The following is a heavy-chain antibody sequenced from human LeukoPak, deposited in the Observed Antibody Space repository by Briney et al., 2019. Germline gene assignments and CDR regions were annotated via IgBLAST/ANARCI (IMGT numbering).Heavy chain of an antibody. Sequence: SETLSLTCAVYGGSFSGYYWSWIRQPPGKGLEWIGDINHSGSTNYNPSLKSRVTISVDTSKNQFSLKLSSVTAADTAVYYCASLRIMITFGGVIVIDYWGQGTLVTVSS. V-gene: IGHV4-34*01. CDR1: GGSFSGYY. CDR3: ASLRIMITFGGVIVIDY. D-gene: IGHD3-16*02. J-gene: IGHJ4*02. CDR2: INHSGST.